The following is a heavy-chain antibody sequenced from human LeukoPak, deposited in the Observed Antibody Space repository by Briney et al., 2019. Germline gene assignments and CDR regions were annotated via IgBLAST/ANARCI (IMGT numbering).Heavy chain of an antibody. CDR3: ARGGN. CDR2: IYYSGST. CDR1: GGSISRYY. J-gene: IGHJ4*02. V-gene: IGHV4-59*01. Sequence: PSETLSLTCTVSGGSISRYYWSWIRQPPGKGLEWIGYIYYSGSTNYNPSLKSRVTISVDTSKNQFSLKLSSVTAADTAVYYCARGGNWGQGILVTVSS.